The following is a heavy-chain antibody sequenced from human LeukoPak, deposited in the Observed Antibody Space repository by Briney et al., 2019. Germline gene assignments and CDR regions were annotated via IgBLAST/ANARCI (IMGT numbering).Heavy chain of an antibody. CDR3: ARDSWPELVRFDY. D-gene: IGHD1-14*01. CDR1: GYSISSGYY. Sequence: SETLSLTCTVSGYSISSGYYWGWIRQPPGKGLEWIGSIHHSGSTYYNPSLKSRVTISVDTSKNQFSLKLSAVTAADTALYYCARDSWPELVRFDYWGQGTLVTVSS. J-gene: IGHJ4*02. V-gene: IGHV4-38-2*02. CDR2: IHHSGST.